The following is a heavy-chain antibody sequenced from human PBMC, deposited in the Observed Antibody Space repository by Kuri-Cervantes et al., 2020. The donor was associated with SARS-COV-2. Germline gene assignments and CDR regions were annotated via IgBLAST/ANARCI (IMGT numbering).Heavy chain of an antibody. CDR2: ISSSGSTI. Sequence: GESLKISCAASGFTFSSYEMNWVRQAPGKGLEWVSYISSSGSTIYYADSVKGRFTISRDNAKNSLYLQMNSLRAEDTVVYYCARRGILYYDSSGFAFDIWGQGTMVTVSS. D-gene: IGHD3-22*01. V-gene: IGHV3-48*03. CDR1: GFTFSSYE. J-gene: IGHJ3*02. CDR3: ARRGILYYDSSGFAFDI.